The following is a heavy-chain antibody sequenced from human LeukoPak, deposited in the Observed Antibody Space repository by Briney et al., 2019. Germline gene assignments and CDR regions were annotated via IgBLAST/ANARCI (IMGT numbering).Heavy chain of an antibody. CDR3: ARQRYSSSWYWFDP. D-gene: IGHD6-13*01. J-gene: IGHJ5*02. Sequence: SETLSLTCAVSGGSISSGNWWSWVRQPPGKGLEWIGEIYHSGSTNYNPSLKSRVTISVDKSKNQFSLKLTSVTAADTAVYYCARQRYSSSWYWFDPWGQGTLVTVSS. CDR1: GGSISSGNW. V-gene: IGHV4-4*02. CDR2: IYHSGST.